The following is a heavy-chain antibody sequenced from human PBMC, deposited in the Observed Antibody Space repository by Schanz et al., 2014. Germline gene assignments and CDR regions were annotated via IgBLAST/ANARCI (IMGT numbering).Heavy chain of an antibody. CDR2: ITTGGNT. CDR1: GFTFSTYA. D-gene: IGHD2-15*01. V-gene: IGHV3-23*01. Sequence: VQLLQSGGALVQPGGSLRLSCSASGFTFSTYALSWAHHTPGKGLEWVSSITTGGNTYYRDSVKGRFIVSRDNSKNTLYLEMNRLRVDDTAVYSCSKDKQGSRSDDSWGQGTLVTVSS. J-gene: IGHJ5*01. CDR3: SKDKQGSRSDDS.